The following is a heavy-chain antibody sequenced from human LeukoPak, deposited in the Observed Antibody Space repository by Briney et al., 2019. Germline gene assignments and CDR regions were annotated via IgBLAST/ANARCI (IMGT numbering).Heavy chain of an antibody. J-gene: IGHJ4*01. V-gene: IGHV1-2*02. Sequence: ASVKVSCKASVYTFIDYYIHWVRHAPAQGLEWMGWINPHTGGTNSAQKFLGRVTMTRDTSITTAYMELSRLTSDDTAVYYCARDSKRVDSSAGWWGADYWGQGTLVTVSS. CDR2: INPHTGGT. CDR1: VYTFIDYY. D-gene: IGHD6-13*01. CDR3: ARDSKRVDSSAGWWGADY.